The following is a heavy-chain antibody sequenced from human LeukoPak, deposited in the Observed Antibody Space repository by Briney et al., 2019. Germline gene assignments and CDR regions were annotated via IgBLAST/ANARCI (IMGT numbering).Heavy chain of an antibody. V-gene: IGHV4-34*01. CDR2: INHSGST. J-gene: IGHJ4*02. D-gene: IGHD3-22*01. Sequence: SETLSLTCVVYGGSFSGYYWSWIRQPPGKGLEWIGEINHSGSTNYNPSLKSRVTISVDTSKNQFSLKLSSVTAADTAVYYCARGSSGYYSLYYFDYWGQGTLVTVSS. CDR3: ARGSSGYYSLYYFDY. CDR1: GGSFSGYY.